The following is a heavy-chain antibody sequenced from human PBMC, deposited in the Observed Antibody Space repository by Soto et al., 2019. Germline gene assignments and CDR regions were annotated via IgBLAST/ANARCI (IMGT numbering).Heavy chain of an antibody. CDR2: IYYSGST. D-gene: IGHD2-2*01. Sequence: PSETLSLTCPVSGGSINHYYWSWIRQPPGKGLEWIGYIYYSGSTYYSPSLKSRVTISVDTSKNQFSLKLNSVTAADTAVYYCARDSRDVVVPAADYYGMDVWGQGTTVTVSS. J-gene: IGHJ6*02. V-gene: IGHV4-59*01. CDR3: ARDSRDVVVPAADYYGMDV. CDR1: GGSINHYY.